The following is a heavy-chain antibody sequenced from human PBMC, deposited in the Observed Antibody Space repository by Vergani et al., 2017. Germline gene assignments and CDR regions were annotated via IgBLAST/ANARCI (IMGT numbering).Heavy chain of an antibody. Sequence: QVQLVESGGGVVQPGRSLRLSCAASGLTFSSYGMHWVRQAPGKGLEWVAVIWYDGRNKYYADSGKGRITISRDNSKNTLYPKMNRQRAEDTAVYYCAKENDKPVGATAFDYWGQGTLVTVSS. D-gene: IGHD1-26*01. CDR2: IWYDGRNK. V-gene: IGHV3-33*06. CDR1: GLTFSSYG. CDR3: AKENDKPVGATAFDY. J-gene: IGHJ4*02.